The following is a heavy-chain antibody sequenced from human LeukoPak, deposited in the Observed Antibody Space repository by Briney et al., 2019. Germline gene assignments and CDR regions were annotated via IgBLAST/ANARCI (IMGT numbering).Heavy chain of an antibody. D-gene: IGHD2-2*02. Sequence: SETLSLTCAVYGGSFSGYYWSWIRQPPGKGLEWIGEINHSGSTNYNPSLKSRVTISVDTSKNQFSLKLSSVTAADTAVYYGASGVVVRAAIRFLARYWFGPWGQGTLVTVST. J-gene: IGHJ5*02. V-gene: IGHV4-34*01. CDR1: GGSFSGYY. CDR3: ASGVVVRAAIRFLARYWFGP. CDR2: INHSGST.